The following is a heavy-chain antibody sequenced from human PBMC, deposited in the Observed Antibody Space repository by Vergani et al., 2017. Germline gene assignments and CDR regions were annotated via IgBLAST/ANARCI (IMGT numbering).Heavy chain of an antibody. CDR2: ISYDGSNK. Sequence: QVQLVESGGGVVKPGRSLRLSCAASGFTFSSYAMHWVRQAPGKGLEWVAVISYDGSNKYYADSVKGRFTISRDNSKNTLYLQMNSLRAEDTAVYYCARVLPNPIAVAGSGADYWGQGTLVTVSS. D-gene: IGHD6-19*01. CDR3: ARVLPNPIAVAGSGADY. J-gene: IGHJ4*02. V-gene: IGHV3-30-3*01. CDR1: GFTFSSYA.